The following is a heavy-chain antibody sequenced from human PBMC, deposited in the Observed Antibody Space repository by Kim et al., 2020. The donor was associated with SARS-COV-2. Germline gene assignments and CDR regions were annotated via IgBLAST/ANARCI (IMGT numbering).Heavy chain of an antibody. V-gene: IGHV3-11*03. CDR3: ARSMGDATSAHDY. D-gene: IGHD2-15*01. J-gene: IGHJ4*02. Sequence: YTDSVEGRFTISRDNPTNSLYLHLSRLRADDTAVYYCARSMGDATSAHDYWGQGTLVTVSS.